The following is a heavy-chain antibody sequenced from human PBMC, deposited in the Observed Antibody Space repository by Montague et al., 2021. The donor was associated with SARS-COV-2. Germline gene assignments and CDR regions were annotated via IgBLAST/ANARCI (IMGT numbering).Heavy chain of an antibody. J-gene: IGHJ5*02. Sequence: PALVKPTQTLTLTCTFSGFSLNTSGEGVVWVRQPPGKALEWLALIYWDDDKRYSPSLKSRSTIPKDTTKNEVVLTVANMDPVDTATYYCARYGDYGSWFDPWGQGTLVTVSS. CDR2: IYWDDDK. D-gene: IGHD4-17*01. CDR3: ARYGDYGSWFDP. V-gene: IGHV2-5*02. CDR1: GFSLNTSGEG.